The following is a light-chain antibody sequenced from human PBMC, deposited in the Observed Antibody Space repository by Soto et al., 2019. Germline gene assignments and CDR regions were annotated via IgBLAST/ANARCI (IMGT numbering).Light chain of an antibody. CDR3: SSYTSSSTPSV. CDR1: SSDVGAYNS. J-gene: IGLJ1*01. V-gene: IGLV2-14*01. Sequence: QSALTQPASVSGSPGQSITISCTGTSSDVGAYNSVSWYQQHPGKAPKLMIYEVSNRPSGVSNRFSGSKSGNTASLTISGLQAEDEADYYCSSYTSSSTPSVFGTGTKLTVL. CDR2: EVS.